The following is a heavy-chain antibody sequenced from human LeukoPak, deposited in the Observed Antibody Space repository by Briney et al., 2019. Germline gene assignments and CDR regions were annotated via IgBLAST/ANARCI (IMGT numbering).Heavy chain of an antibody. D-gene: IGHD6-19*01. CDR1: GGTFSSYA. CDR2: IITIFGTA. J-gene: IGHJ1*01. CDR3: ARPYEQWLSPLSA. Sequence: SVKVSCKASGGTFSSYAISWVRQAPGQGLEWMGGIITIFGTANYAQKFQGRVTITADESTSTAYMELSSLRSEDTAVYCCARPYEQWLSPLSAWGEGTLVTVYS. V-gene: IGHV1-69*13.